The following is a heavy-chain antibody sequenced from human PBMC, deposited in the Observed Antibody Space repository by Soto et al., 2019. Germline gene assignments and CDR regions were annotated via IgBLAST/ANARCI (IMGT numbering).Heavy chain of an antibody. V-gene: IGHV1-69*01. D-gene: IGHD3-22*01. CDR1: GGTFSSYA. J-gene: IGHJ4*02. CDR2: IIPIFGTA. CDR3: ARGGPDYYDSSGYYYPY. Sequence: QVQLVRSGAEVKKPGSSVKVSCKASGGTFSSYAISWVRQAPGQGLEWMGGIIPIFGTANYAQKFQGRVTITADESTSTAYMELSSLRSEDTAVYYCARGGPDYYDSSGYYYPYWGQGTLVTVSS.